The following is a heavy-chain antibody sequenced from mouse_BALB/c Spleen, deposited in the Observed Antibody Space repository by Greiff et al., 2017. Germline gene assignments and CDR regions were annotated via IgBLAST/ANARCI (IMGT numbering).Heavy chain of an antibody. CDR3: ARDMDDGFAY. Sequence: EVQGVESGGGLVQPGGSLRLSCATSGFTFTDYYMSWVRQPPGKALEWLGFIRNKANGYTTEYSASVKGRFTISRDNSQSILYLQMNTLRAEDSATYYCARDMDDGFAYWGQGTLVTVSA. CDR2: IRNKANGYTT. V-gene: IGHV7-3*02. D-gene: IGHD2-12*01. CDR1: GFTFTDYY. J-gene: IGHJ3*01.